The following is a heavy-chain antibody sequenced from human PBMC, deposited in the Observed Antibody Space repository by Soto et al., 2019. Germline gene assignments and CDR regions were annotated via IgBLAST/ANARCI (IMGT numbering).Heavy chain of an antibody. CDR3: ASRDYYDSSGYRYYFDY. CDR1: GGSISSSSYY. J-gene: IGHJ4*02. D-gene: IGHD3-22*01. CDR2: IYYSGST. Sequence: SETLSLTCTVSGGSISSSSYYWGWIRQPPGKGLEWIGSIYYSGSTYYNPSLKSRVTISVDTSKNQFSLKLSSVTAADTAVYYCASRDYYDSSGYRYYFDYWGQGTLVTVSS. V-gene: IGHV4-39*01.